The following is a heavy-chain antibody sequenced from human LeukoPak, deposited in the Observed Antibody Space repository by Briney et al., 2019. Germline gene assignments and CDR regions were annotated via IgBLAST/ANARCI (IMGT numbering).Heavy chain of an antibody. CDR2: IIPIFGTA. J-gene: IGHJ4*02. CDR1: GGTFSSYA. Sequence: ASVKVSCKASGGTFSSYAISWVRQAPGQGLEWMGGIIPIFGTANYAQKFQGRVTITADESTSTAYMELSSLRSEDTAVYYCARSGGIDRLNTFRWWGQGTLVTVSS. CDR3: ARSGGIDRLNTFRW. D-gene: IGHD1-26*01. V-gene: IGHV1-69*01.